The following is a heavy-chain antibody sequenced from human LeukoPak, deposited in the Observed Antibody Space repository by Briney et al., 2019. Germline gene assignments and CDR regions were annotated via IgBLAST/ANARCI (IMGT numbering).Heavy chain of an antibody. V-gene: IGHV3-48*03. CDR3: AKDSSLLWFGELWYYFDY. CDR1: GFTFSSYE. D-gene: IGHD3-10*01. Sequence: GGSLRLSCAASGFTFSSYEMNWVRQAPGKGLEWVSYISRRGGTIYYADSVKGRFTISRDNAKNSLYLQMNSLRAEDTAVYYCAKDSSLLWFGELWYYFDYWGQGTLVTVSS. CDR2: ISRRGGTI. J-gene: IGHJ4*02.